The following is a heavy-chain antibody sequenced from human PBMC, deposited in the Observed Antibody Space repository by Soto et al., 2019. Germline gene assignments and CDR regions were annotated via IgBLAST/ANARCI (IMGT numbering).Heavy chain of an antibody. CDR2: ISYDGSDQ. Sequence: QVQLVESGGGVVQPGRSLRLSCAASGFTFSSYGMYWVRQAQGKGLEWVARISYDGSDQFYGDSVKGRFTISRDNSKNMLYVQMNSLRSEDTAVYYCAKDTGADYWGQGTVVTVSA. V-gene: IGHV3-30*18. J-gene: IGHJ4*02. CDR3: AKDTGADY. CDR1: GFTFSSYG. D-gene: IGHD3-10*01.